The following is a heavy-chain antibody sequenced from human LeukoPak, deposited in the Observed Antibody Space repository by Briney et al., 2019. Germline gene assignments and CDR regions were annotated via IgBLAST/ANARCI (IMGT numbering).Heavy chain of an antibody. CDR1: GGSISRSDW. Sequence: SGTLSLTCAVSGGSISRSDWWSWVRQSPGKGLEWIGEIFHSGSTKYNPSLKSRVTISVDKSKNQFSLNLTSVTAADTAMYYCARDASLQTGALDVWGQGTMVTVSS. CDR3: ARDASLQTGALDV. CDR2: IFHSGST. J-gene: IGHJ3*01. V-gene: IGHV4-4*02. D-gene: IGHD5-24*01.